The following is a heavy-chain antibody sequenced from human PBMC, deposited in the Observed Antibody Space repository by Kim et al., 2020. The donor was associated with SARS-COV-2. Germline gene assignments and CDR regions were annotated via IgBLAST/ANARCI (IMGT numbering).Heavy chain of an antibody. J-gene: IGHJ4*02. Sequence: GGSLRLSCAASGFTFSTYAMHWVRQAPGKGLEWVAVMSYDGSNKYYADSVKGRFTISRDNSKNTLYLQMNSLRAEDTAMYFCARDPGAARNKDQLATERDYWGQGTLVTVSS. CDR2: MSYDGSNK. CDR1: GFTFSTYA. V-gene: IGHV3-30*04. CDR3: ARDPGAARNKDQLATERDY. D-gene: IGHD2-2*01.